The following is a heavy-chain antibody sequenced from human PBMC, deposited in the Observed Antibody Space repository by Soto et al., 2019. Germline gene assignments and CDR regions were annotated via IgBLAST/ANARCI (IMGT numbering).Heavy chain of an antibody. V-gene: IGHV1-69*06. CDR3: AAKVHYDILTGYHTQGHWYFDL. J-gene: IGHJ2*01. D-gene: IGHD3-9*01. Sequence: ASVKVSCKASGGTFSSYAISWVRQAPGQGLEWMGGIIPIFGTANYAQKFQGRVTITADKSTSTAYMELRSLRSEDTAVYYCAAKVHYDILTGYHTQGHWYFDLWGRGTLVTVSS. CDR2: IIPIFGTA. CDR1: GGTFSSYA.